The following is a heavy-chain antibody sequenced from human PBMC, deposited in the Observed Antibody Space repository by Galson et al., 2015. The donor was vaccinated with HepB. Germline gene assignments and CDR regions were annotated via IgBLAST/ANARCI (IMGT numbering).Heavy chain of an antibody. Sequence: SVKVSCKASGYVFSDYAINWVRQAPGQGLEWMGWINTNTGDPTYAQGFTGRFVFSLDTSVSTAYLQISSLKAEDTAVYYCARDGSGSHRYGMDVWGQGTTVTVSS. D-gene: IGHD1-26*01. CDR1: GYVFSDYA. CDR3: ARDGSGSHRYGMDV. V-gene: IGHV7-4-1*02. J-gene: IGHJ6*02. CDR2: INTNTGDP.